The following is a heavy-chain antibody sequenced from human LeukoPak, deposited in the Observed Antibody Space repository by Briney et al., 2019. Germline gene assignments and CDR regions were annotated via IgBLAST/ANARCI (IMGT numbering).Heavy chain of an antibody. J-gene: IGHJ4*02. CDR2: ISGSGGST. D-gene: IGHD4-17*01. V-gene: IGHV3-23*01. Sequence: GGSLRLSCAASGFTFSSYGMSWVRQAPGKGLEWVSAISGSGGSTYYADSVKGRFTISRDNSKNTLYLQMNSLRAEDTAVYYCAKAHDYGDYWRFDYWGQGTLVTVSS. CDR3: AKAHDYGDYWRFDY. CDR1: GFTFSSYG.